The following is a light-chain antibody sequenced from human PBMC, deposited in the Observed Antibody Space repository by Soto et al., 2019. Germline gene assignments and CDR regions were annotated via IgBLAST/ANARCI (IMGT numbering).Light chain of an antibody. CDR2: GAS. CDR3: QQYNNWPRT. Sequence: EIVMTQSPATLSVSPEERATLSCRASQSVSSNLAWYQQKPGQAPRLLIYGASTRATGIPARFSGSGSGTEFTLTISSLQSEDFAVYYCQQYNNWPRTFGQGAKA. J-gene: IGKJ1*01. CDR1: QSVSSN. V-gene: IGKV3-15*01.